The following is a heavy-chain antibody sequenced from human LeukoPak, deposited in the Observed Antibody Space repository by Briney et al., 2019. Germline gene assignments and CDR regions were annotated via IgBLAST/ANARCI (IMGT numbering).Heavy chain of an antibody. CDR1: GQSLTGYF. CDR2: IDPNTGDT. V-gene: IGHV1-2*06. D-gene: IGHD3-10*01. CDR3: ARLGLHGSGTYYFFDY. Sequence: ASVKVSCKASGQSLTGYFIHWVRQAPGQGLEWVGRIDPNTGDTIYAQNFQGRVTVTSATSISTAYMELSRLTSDDTAVYFCARLGLHGSGTYYFFDYWGQGTLVTVSS. J-gene: IGHJ4*02.